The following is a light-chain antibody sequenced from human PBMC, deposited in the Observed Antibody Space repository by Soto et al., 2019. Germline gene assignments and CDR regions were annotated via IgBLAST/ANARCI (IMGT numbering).Light chain of an antibody. V-gene: IGKV1-5*01. J-gene: IGKJ1*01. CDR1: QSISSW. Sequence: DIQMTQSPSTLSASVGDRVTITCRASQSISSWLAWYQQKPGKAPKLLIYDASSLESGVPSRFSGSGSGTEFTLTISSLQPDDFATYYCQQYNSYWTFGQGTKVGTK. CDR3: QQYNSYWT. CDR2: DAS.